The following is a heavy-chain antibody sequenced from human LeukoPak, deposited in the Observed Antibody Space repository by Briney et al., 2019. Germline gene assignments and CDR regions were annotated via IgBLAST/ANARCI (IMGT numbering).Heavy chain of an antibody. D-gene: IGHD5-12*01. V-gene: IGHV3-30*02. Sequence: GGSLRLSCAAAGFVLSDYGMHWVRQAPGKGLEWVAFVRNDGSNEYYVGSVKGRFTISRDKSKNTLYLQMNSLRAEDTAVYSCAKESDSGYHSEGPKNWGLGTLVTVSS. CDR1: GFVLSDYG. CDR2: VRNDGSNE. CDR3: AKESDSGYHSEGPKN. J-gene: IGHJ4*02.